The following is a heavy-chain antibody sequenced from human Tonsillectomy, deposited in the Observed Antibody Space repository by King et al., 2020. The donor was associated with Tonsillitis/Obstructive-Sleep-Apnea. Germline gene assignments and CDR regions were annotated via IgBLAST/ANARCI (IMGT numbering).Heavy chain of an antibody. Sequence: QLQESGPGLVKPSQTLSLTCTVSGGSISSGDYYWNWIRQHPGKGLEWIGYMYDSGSSYYNPSLRGLLSISVDTSTNQFSLKPSSVTAADPAVYYCARATGDYDAMGMDVWGKGTTVTVSS. J-gene: IGHJ6*03. CDR3: ARATGDYDAMGMDV. V-gene: IGHV4-31*01. CDR2: MYDSGSS. D-gene: IGHD4-17*01. CDR1: GGSISSGDYY.